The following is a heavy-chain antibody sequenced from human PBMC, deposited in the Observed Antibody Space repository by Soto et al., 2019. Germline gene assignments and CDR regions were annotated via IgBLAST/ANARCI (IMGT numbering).Heavy chain of an antibody. Sequence: QVQLVESGGGVVQPGRSLRLSCAASGFTFSSYGMHGVRQAPGKGLEWVAVIWYDGSNKYYADSVKGRFTISRDNSKNTLYLQMNSLRAEDTAVYYCARSPSNPHGAFDIWGQGTMVTVSS. V-gene: IGHV3-33*01. CDR1: GFTFSSYG. CDR3: ARSPSNPHGAFDI. CDR2: IWYDGSNK. J-gene: IGHJ3*02.